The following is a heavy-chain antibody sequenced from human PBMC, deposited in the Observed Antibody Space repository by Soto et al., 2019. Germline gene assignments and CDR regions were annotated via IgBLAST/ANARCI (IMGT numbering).Heavy chain of an antibody. J-gene: IGHJ4*02. CDR3: ARSVNYDFWSGYYPLGY. CDR1: GGTFSSYA. Sequence: ASVKVSCKASGGTFSSYAISWVRQAPGQGLEWMGGIIPIFGTANYAQKFQGRVTITADKSTSTAYMELSSLRSEDTAVYYCARSVNYDFWSGYYPLGYWGQGTLVTVSS. V-gene: IGHV1-69*06. CDR2: IIPIFGTA. D-gene: IGHD3-3*01.